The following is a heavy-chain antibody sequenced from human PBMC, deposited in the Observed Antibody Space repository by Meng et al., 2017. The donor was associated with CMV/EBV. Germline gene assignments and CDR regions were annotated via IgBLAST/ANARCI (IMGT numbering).Heavy chain of an antibody. J-gene: IGHJ4*02. CDR1: GFTFSNAW. D-gene: IGHD2-2*02. CDR3: TTDHCSSLSCYTWEPDY. CDR2: IKSNIDGGTT. Sequence: GESLKISCAASGFTFSNAWMSWVRQPPGKGLEGVGRIKSNIDGGTTDHAAPVNGRFTLSRDDSKNTLYLQMNSLKTEDTAVYYCTTDHCSSLSCYTWEPDYWGQGTLVTVSS. V-gene: IGHV3-15*01.